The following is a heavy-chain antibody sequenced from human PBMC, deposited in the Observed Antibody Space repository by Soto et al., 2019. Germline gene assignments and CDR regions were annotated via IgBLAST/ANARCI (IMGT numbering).Heavy chain of an antibody. J-gene: IGHJ6*02. Sequence: QVQLVQSGAEVKKPGASVKVSCKASGYTFTSYDINWVRQATGQGLEWMGWMNPNSGNTGYAQKFQGSVTMTRNTSTSTAYMELSSLRSEDTAVYYCARDPYYDILTGEYYYYGMDVWGQGTTVTVSS. V-gene: IGHV1-8*01. CDR3: ARDPYYDILTGEYYYYGMDV. CDR1: GYTFTSYD. CDR2: MNPNSGNT. D-gene: IGHD3-9*01.